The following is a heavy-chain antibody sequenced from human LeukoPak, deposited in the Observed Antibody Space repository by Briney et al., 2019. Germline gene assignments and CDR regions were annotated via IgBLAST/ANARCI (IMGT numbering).Heavy chain of an antibody. V-gene: IGHV1-2*02. CDR3: ARKWNYVDPWFDT. CDR2: INPNSGGT. Sequence: ASVKVSCKASGYTFTGYYMHWVRQAPGQGLEWMGWINPNSGGTNYAQKFQGRVTMTRDTSISTAYMELSRLRSDDTAVYCSARKWNYVDPWFDTWGQGTLVTVSS. CDR1: GYTFTGYY. J-gene: IGHJ5*02. D-gene: IGHD1-7*01.